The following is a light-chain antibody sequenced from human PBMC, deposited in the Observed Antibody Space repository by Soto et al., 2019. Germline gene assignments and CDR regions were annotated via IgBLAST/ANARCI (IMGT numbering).Light chain of an antibody. CDR3: SSYTTSGTLVV. Sequence: QSALTQPASVSGSPGQSITISCTGTSSDVGSYNYVSWYQQYPGKAPKLMIYDVSNRPSGVSYRFSGSKSGNTASLTISGLQAEDEADYYCSSYTTSGTLVVFGGGTKLTVL. CDR1: SSDVGSYNY. V-gene: IGLV2-14*01. J-gene: IGLJ2*01. CDR2: DVS.